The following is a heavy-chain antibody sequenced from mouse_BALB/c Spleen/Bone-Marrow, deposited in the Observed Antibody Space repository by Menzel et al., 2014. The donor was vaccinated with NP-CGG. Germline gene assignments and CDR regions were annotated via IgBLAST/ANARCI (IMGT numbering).Heavy chain of an antibody. CDR1: GVDFSRFW. V-gene: IGHV4-1*02. D-gene: IGHD1-2*01. J-gene: IGHJ3*01. Sequence: AAGGVDFSRFWMSWDRQAPGKGLEWIGEINPDSSTINYTPSLKDKFIISRDNAKNTLYLQMSKVRSEDTALYYCARLGYYGSFAFWGQGTLVTVSA. CDR2: INPDSSTI. CDR3: ARLGYYGSFAF.